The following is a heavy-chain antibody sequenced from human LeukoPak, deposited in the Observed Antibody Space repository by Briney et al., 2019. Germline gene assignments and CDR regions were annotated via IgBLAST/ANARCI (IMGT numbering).Heavy chain of an antibody. CDR2: ISWNSGSI. Sequence: GGSLRLSCAASGFTFDDYAMHWVRQAPGKGLEWVSGISWNSGSIGYADSVTGRFTISRDNAKNSLYLQMNSLRAEDTALYYCVKDNSRAGYSGYDLGGAFDYWGQGTLVTVSS. CDR3: VKDNSRAGYSGYDLGGAFDY. J-gene: IGHJ4*02. D-gene: IGHD5-12*01. V-gene: IGHV3-9*01. CDR1: GFTFDDYA.